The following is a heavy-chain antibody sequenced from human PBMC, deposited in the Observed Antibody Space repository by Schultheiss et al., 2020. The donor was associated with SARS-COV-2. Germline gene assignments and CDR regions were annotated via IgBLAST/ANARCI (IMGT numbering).Heavy chain of an antibody. D-gene: IGHD4-11*01. CDR2: INHSGST. V-gene: IGHV4-34*01. CDR3: ASGATVTTASAVGY. J-gene: IGHJ4*02. Sequence: SQTLSLTCAVYGGSFSGYYWSWIRQPPGKGLEWIGEINHSGSTNYNPSLKSRVTISVDTSKRHFSLKLSSVTAADTAVYYCASGATVTTASAVGYWGQGTLVTVSS. CDR1: GGSFSGYY.